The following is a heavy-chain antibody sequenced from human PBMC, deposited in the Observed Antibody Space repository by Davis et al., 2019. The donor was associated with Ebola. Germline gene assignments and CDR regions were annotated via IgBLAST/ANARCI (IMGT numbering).Heavy chain of an antibody. J-gene: IGHJ4*02. CDR1: GFTFADYT. D-gene: IGHD1-26*01. CDR3: AKAKFSGSALIGH. Sequence: GESLKISCATSGFTFADYTMHWVRQAPGKGLEWVSFINGDRGRIDYADSVKGRFTISGDNSKNSLYLQMNSLTTEDTALYYCAKAKFSGSALIGHWGQGTLVTVSS. V-gene: IGHV3-43*02. CDR2: INGDRGRI.